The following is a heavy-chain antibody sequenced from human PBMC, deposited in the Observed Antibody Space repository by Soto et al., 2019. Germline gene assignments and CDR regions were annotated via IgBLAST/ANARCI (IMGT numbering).Heavy chain of an antibody. CDR3: ARSDCTSTSCYVVWFDP. Sequence: EVQLVESGGGLVKPGGSLRLSCAASGFSFSNYGMNWVRQAPGKGLEWVSYISSSSSYMSYADSVKGRFTISRDNAKNSVYLQMNSLRAEDTAVYYCARSDCTSTSCYVVWFDPWGQGTLVTVSS. V-gene: IGHV3-21*01. CDR2: ISSSSSYM. D-gene: IGHD2-2*01. J-gene: IGHJ5*02. CDR1: GFSFSNYG.